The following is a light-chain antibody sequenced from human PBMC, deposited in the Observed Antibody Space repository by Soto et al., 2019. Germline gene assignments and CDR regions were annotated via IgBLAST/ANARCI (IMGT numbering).Light chain of an antibody. Sequence: EIVMTQSPATLSVSPGERATLSCRASQSVSSNLAWYQQKPGQAPRLLIYGASTRATGIPARFSGSGSGTEFTLTISSLQSEDFAVYYCQYYSSSLSITFGQGTRLEIK. V-gene: IGKV3-15*01. CDR1: QSVSSN. CDR2: GAS. CDR3: QYYSSSLSIT. J-gene: IGKJ5*01.